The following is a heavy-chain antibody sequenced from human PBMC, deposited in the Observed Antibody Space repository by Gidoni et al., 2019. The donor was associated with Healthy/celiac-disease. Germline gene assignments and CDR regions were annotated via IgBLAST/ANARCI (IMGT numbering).Heavy chain of an antibody. Sequence: QVQLVASGGGLVKPGGDLRRSWAAAGFTFSDYYISWIRQAPGKGLEWVSYIGSSGCTLYYADSVKGRFTISRDTAKNSLYLQMNRLRAEDTAVYYCARDRWGYGLNWGQGTLVTDSS. CDR1: GFTFSDYY. CDR3: ARDRWGYGLN. D-gene: IGHD2-21*01. J-gene: IGHJ4*02. V-gene: IGHV3-11*01. CDR2: IGSSGCTL.